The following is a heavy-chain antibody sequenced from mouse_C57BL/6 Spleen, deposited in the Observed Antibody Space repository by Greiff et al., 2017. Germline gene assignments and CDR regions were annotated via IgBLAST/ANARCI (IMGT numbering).Heavy chain of an antibody. V-gene: IGHV5-17*01. Sequence: DVKLVESGGGLVKPGGSLKLSCAASGFTFSDYGMHWVRQAPEKGLEWVAYISSGSSTIYYADTVKGRFTISKDNATNTLFLKMTSLRAEDTAMYYSARRLNWVDYRGQGATLTDSS. CDR1: GFTFSDYG. D-gene: IGHD4-1*01. J-gene: IGHJ2*01. CDR2: ISSGSSTI. CDR3: ARRLNWVDY.